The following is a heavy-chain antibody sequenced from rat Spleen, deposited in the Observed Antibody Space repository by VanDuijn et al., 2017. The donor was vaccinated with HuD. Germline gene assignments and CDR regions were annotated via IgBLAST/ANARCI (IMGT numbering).Heavy chain of an antibody. V-gene: IGHV2-1*01. Sequence: QVQLKESGPGLVQPSQTLSLTCTVSGLSLTTYNVHWVRQPPGKGLEWMGGIWGDGSSDYNSALKSRLSISRDTSKSQVFLKMNSLQTDDTAIYFCTGRRDFDYWGQGVMVTVSS. CDR2: IWGDGSS. CDR1: GLSLTTYN. CDR3: TGRRDFDY. D-gene: IGHD1-11*01. J-gene: IGHJ2*01.